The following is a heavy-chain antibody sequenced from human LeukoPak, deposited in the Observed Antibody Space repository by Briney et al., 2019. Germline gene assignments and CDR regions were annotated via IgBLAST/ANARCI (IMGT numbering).Heavy chain of an antibody. CDR2: IKQDGSEK. CDR3: ARRVGGYSYGYPYYFDS. V-gene: IGHV3-7*01. J-gene: IGHJ4*02. Sequence: GGSLRLSCAASGFTLSSYWMSWVRQTPGKGLEWVANIKQDGSEKYYVDSVKGRFTISRDNAKNSLYLQMNSLRAEDTAVYYCARRVGGYSYGYPYYFDSWGQGTLVTVSS. CDR1: GFTLSSYW. D-gene: IGHD5-18*01.